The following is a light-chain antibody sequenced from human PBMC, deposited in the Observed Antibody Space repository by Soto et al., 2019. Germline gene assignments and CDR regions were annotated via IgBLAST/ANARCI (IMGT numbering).Light chain of an antibody. CDR3: QQSFSTPIT. V-gene: IGKV1-39*01. CDR2: AAS. J-gene: IGKJ5*01. CDR1: QGISSY. Sequence: IQLTQSPSSLSASVGDRVTITCRASQGISSYLAWYQQKPGKAPKLLIYAASTLQSGVPSTFSGSGSGTDFTLIISLLQPEDFATYDCQQSFSTPITVGQGTRLEIK.